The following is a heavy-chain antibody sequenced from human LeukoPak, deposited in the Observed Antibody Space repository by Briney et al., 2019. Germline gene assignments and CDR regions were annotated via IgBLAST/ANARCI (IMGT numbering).Heavy chain of an antibody. CDR3: ASRSSIWSGYQDTLYYFDS. V-gene: IGHV4-4*07. CDR2: FYISGST. D-gene: IGHD3-3*01. CDR1: GGSISSYY. Sequence: SETLSLTCTVSGGSISSYYWSWIRQPAGKGLEWIGRFYISGSTNYNPSLKSRVTISVDTSKNQFSLKLSSVTAADTAVYYCASRSSIWSGYQDTLYYFDSWGQGTLVTVSS. J-gene: IGHJ4*02.